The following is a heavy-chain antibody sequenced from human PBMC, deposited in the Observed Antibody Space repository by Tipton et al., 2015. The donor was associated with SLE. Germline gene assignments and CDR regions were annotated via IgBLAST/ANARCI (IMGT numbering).Heavy chain of an antibody. J-gene: IGHJ3*02. V-gene: IGHV4-31*03. Sequence: TLSLTCNVSGGSINSGGHFWSWIRQHPGKGLGWIGYIYYSGRTYYNPSLASRLSISVETSKNQFAMKLSSVTAADTAVYYCASLPVLTTQDDAFDIWGQGTMVIVSS. CDR2: IYYSGRT. D-gene: IGHD4-17*01. CDR3: ASLPVLTTQDDAFDI. CDR1: GGSINSGGHF.